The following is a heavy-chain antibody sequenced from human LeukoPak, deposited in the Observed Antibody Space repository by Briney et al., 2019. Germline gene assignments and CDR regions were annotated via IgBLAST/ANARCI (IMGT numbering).Heavy chain of an antibody. Sequence: GGSLRLSCAASGFTFSSYEMNWVRQAPGKGLEWVSYISISGSTIYYADSVKGRFTISRDNAKNSLYLQMNSLRAEDTAVYYCARTYTAMVHFDYWGQGTLVTVSS. V-gene: IGHV3-48*03. J-gene: IGHJ4*02. D-gene: IGHD5-18*01. CDR3: ARTYTAMVHFDY. CDR1: GFTFSSYE. CDR2: ISISGSTI.